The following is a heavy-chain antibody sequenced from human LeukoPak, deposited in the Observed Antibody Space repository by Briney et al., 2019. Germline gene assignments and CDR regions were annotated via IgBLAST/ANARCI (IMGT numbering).Heavy chain of an antibody. Sequence: PGGSLRLSCAASRFTLSSYAMSWVRQAPGKGLEWVSSMSGSGGRTYYADSVKGRFTISRDNSKKTLYLQMNSLRVEDTAVYYCAKDQRITIFGVVGAFDIWGQGTTVTVSS. CDR2: MSGSGGRT. CDR3: AKDQRITIFGVVGAFDI. CDR1: RFTLSSYA. J-gene: IGHJ3*02. D-gene: IGHD3-3*01. V-gene: IGHV3-23*01.